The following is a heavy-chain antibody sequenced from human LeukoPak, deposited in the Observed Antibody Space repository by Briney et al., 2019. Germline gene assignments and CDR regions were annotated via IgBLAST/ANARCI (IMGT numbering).Heavy chain of an antibody. CDR3: ANTYSSSSSREDV. CDR2: ISGSGGST. Sequence: GGSLRLSCAASGFTFSSYGMSWVRQAPGKGLEWVSAISGSGGSTYYADSVKGRCTISRDNSKNTLYLQMNSLRAEDTAVYYCANTYSSSSSREDVWGKGTTVTVSS. CDR1: GFTFSSYG. V-gene: IGHV3-23*01. D-gene: IGHD6-6*01. J-gene: IGHJ6*04.